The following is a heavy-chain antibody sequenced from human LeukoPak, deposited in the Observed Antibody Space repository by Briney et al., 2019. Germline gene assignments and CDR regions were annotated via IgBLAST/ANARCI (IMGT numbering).Heavy chain of an antibody. Sequence: SETLSLTCTVSGGSISSYYWSWIRQPPGKGLEWIGYIYYSGSTNYNPSLKSRVTISVDTSKNQFSLKLSSVTAADTAVYYCARVTIAAAGHFDYWGLGTLVTVSS. CDR3: ARVTIAAAGHFDY. CDR1: GGSISSYY. V-gene: IGHV4-59*01. J-gene: IGHJ4*02. D-gene: IGHD6-13*01. CDR2: IYYSGST.